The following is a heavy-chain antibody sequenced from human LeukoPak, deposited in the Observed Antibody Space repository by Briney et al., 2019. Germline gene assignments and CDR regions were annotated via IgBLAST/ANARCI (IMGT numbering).Heavy chain of an antibody. J-gene: IGHJ1*01. CDR1: GGTFSSYA. CDR3: ARDYPLPPPYGDYFPIAFQH. V-gene: IGHV1-69*05. Sequence: ASVKVSCKASGGTFSSYAISWVRQAPGQGLEWMRRIIPIFGTANYAQKFEGRVTITTDESTSTAYMELSSLRSEDTAVYYCARDYPLPPPYGDYFPIAFQHWGQGTLVTVSS. D-gene: IGHD4-17*01. CDR2: IIPIFGTA.